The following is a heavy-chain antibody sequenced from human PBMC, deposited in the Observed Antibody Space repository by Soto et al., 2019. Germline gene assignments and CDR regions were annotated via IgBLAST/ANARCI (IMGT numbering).Heavy chain of an antibody. D-gene: IGHD3-22*01. CDR3: AKAFDASGYYYERAFDY. CDR2: ISGSGAGA. Sequence: EVQLLESGGGLVQPGGSLRLPCAASGFTFSTYAMAWVRQAPGKGLEWVSAISGSGAGAYLADSVRGRFTISRDNSKNTLDLQMSGLRAEDTALYYCAKAFDASGYYYERAFDYWGQGTLVTVSS. CDR1: GFTFSTYA. J-gene: IGHJ4*02. V-gene: IGHV3-23*01.